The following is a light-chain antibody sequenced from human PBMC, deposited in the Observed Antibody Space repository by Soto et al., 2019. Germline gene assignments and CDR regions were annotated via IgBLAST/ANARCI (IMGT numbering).Light chain of an antibody. Sequence: QSVLTQPPSASGTPGQRVTISCSGSSSNIGSYIVYWDQKLPGTAPKLLVYSSNQRPSGVPDRFSDSKSGTSASLAISGLRSEDEADYFCAAWDDSLSAVLFGGGTKLTVL. J-gene: IGLJ2*01. CDR3: AAWDDSLSAVL. V-gene: IGLV1-47*01. CDR2: SSN. CDR1: SSNIGSYI.